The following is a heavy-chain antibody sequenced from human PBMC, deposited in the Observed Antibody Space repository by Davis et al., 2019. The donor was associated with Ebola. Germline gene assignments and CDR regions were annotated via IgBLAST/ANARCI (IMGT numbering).Heavy chain of an antibody. CDR3: HYDCSGGSCLQGFDY. Sequence: SETLSLTCAVYGGSFSGYYWSWIRQPPGKGLEWIGEINHSGSTNYNPSLKSRVTISVDRSKNQFSLKLSSVTAADTAVYYCHYDCSGGSCLQGFDYWGQGTLVTVSS. V-gene: IGHV4-34*01. CDR1: GGSFSGYY. D-gene: IGHD2-15*01. CDR2: INHSGST. J-gene: IGHJ4*02.